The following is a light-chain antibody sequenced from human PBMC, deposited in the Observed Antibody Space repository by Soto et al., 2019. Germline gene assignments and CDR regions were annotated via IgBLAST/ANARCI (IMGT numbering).Light chain of an antibody. J-gene: IGKJ3*01. CDR2: DAS. CDR1: QTISEW. V-gene: IGKV1-5*01. CDR3: QQYYSCQLT. Sequence: DIQLTQSPSTLSVSLGERATISCRASQTISEWLAWYQQKPGRAPRLLVYDASSMDSGVPARFSGSGSGTDFTLTISSLEPDDFAAYYCQQYYSCQLTFGPGTKVDIK.